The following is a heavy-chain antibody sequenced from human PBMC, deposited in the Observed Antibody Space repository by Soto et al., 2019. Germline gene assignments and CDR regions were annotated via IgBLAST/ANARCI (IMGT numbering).Heavy chain of an antibody. Sequence: QVHLVQSGAEVKKPGASVKVSCKASGYTFTSYGITWVRQAPGQGLEWMGCISAHTGNTDYSQKLQGRVIVTRDTSTSTAYMELRGLISDDPAVYYCARGRYGEYWGQGALVTVSS. D-gene: IGHD3-10*01. CDR3: ARGRYGEY. V-gene: IGHV1-18*01. CDR2: ISAHTGNT. J-gene: IGHJ4*02. CDR1: GYTFTSYG.